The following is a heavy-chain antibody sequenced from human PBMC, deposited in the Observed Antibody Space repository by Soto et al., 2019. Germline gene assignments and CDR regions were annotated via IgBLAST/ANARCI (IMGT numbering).Heavy chain of an antibody. Sequence: TGGSLRLSCAASGFTFSSYAMSWVRQAPGKGLEWVSAISGSGGSTYYADSVKGRFTISRDNSKNTLYLQMNSLRAEDTAVYYCAKDESGYDLYFDYWGQGTLVTVSS. CDR2: ISGSGGST. J-gene: IGHJ4*02. V-gene: IGHV3-23*01. CDR3: AKDESGYDLYFDY. CDR1: GFTFSSYA. D-gene: IGHD5-12*01.